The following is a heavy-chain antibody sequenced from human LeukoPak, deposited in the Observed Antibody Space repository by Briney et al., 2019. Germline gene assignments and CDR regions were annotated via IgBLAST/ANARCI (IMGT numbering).Heavy chain of an antibody. Sequence: ASVKVSCKASGYTFTSYAMNWVRQAPGQGLEWMGIINPSGGSTSYAQKFQGRVTMTRDMSTSTVYMELSSLRSEDTAVYYCARRTKAYYDSSGYHFDYWGQGTLVTVSS. J-gene: IGHJ4*02. CDR1: GYTFTSYA. CDR2: INPSGGST. CDR3: ARRTKAYYDSSGYHFDY. V-gene: IGHV1-46*01. D-gene: IGHD3-22*01.